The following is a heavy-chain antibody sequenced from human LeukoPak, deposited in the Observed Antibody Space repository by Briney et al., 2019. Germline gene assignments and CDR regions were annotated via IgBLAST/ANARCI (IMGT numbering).Heavy chain of an antibody. CDR2: IYPGDSDT. J-gene: IGHJ3*02. V-gene: IGHV5-51*01. CDR3: ARGGYSSGWYLGAFDI. D-gene: IGHD6-19*01. CDR1: GYSFTSYW. Sequence: LGESLKISCKGAGYSFTSYWIGWVRQMPGKGLEWMGIIYPGDSDTRYRPSFQGQVTISADKSISTAYLQWSSLKASDTAMYYCARGGYSSGWYLGAFDIWGQGTMVTVSS.